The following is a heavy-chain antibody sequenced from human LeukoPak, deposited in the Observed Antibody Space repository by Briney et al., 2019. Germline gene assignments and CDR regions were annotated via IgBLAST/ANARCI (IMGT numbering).Heavy chain of an antibody. CDR2: ISSFSSTI. J-gene: IGHJ4*02. CDR1: GFTFSSYE. Sequence: GGSLRLSCAASGFTFSSYEMNWVRQAPGKGLEWVSYISSFSSTIYYADSVKGRFTISRDNAKNSLYLQMTSLRADDTAVYYCARDNPMVYATYDHWGQGTLVTVSS. D-gene: IGHD2-8*01. V-gene: IGHV3-48*03. CDR3: ARDNPMVYATYDH.